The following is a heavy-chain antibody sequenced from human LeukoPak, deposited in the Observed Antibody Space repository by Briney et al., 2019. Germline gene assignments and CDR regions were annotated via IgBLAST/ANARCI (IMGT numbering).Heavy chain of an antibody. CDR2: INAGDSDT. CDR3: ARHGTNYDILTGHIDY. D-gene: IGHD3-9*01. J-gene: IGHJ4*02. Sequence: GESLKISCKGSGYYFTTYWTGWVRQMPGKGLEWMGIINAGDSDTRYSPSFQGQVTISVDRSLSTAYLQWSSLTASDTAMYYCARHGTNYDILTGHIDYWGQGTLVTVSS. V-gene: IGHV5-51*01. CDR1: GYYFTTYW.